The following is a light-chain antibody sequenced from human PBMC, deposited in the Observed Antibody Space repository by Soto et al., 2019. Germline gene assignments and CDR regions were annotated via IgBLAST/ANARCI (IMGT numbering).Light chain of an antibody. CDR1: SSDVGGYNY. V-gene: IGLV2-11*01. CDR2: DVN. Sequence: QSVLTQPRSVSGSPGQSVTISCTGTSSDVGGYNYVSWYQQHPGKAPKLMIYDVNKRPSGVPDRFSGSKSGNTASLTISGLQAEDEADYYCCSYAGIYVVFGGGTKLTVL. CDR3: CSYAGIYVV. J-gene: IGLJ2*01.